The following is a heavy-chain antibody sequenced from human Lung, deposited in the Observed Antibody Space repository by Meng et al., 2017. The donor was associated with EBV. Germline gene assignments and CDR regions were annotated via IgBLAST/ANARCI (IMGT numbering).Heavy chain of an antibody. CDR2: FVNNVDT. CDR1: GYTLASYG. Sequence: VHLLEFGAGVKKPGASVRVSCEASGYTLASYGISWLRQAPGQGLEWMGWFVNNVDTYSAQKFQGRVTMTTDTHTSTAFMELRSLRSDDTAVYYCARGTPGRSYSDYWGQGTLVTVSS. D-gene: IGHD3-10*01. V-gene: IGHV1-18*01. CDR3: ARGTPGRSYSDY. J-gene: IGHJ4*02.